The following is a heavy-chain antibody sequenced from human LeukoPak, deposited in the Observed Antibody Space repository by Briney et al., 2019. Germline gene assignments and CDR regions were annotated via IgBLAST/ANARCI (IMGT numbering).Heavy chain of an antibody. CDR3: ATGAEFRGDNWFDP. V-gene: IGHV1-24*01. CDR2: FDPEDGET. Sequence: ASVKDSFKVSGYTHTELSMHWVRQAPGKGLEWMGGFDPEDGETIYAQKFQGRVTMTEDTSTDTAYMELSSLRSEDTAVYYCATGAEFRGDNWFDPWGQGTLVTVSS. D-gene: IGHD3-10*01. CDR1: GYTHTELS. J-gene: IGHJ5*02.